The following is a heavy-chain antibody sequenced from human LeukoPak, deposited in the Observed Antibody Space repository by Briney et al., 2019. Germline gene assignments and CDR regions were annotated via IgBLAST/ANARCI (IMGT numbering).Heavy chain of an antibody. CDR2: IYYSGST. Sequence: SETLSLTCTVSGGSISSGDYYWSWIRQPPGKGLEWIGYIYYSGSTYYNPSLKGRVTISVDTSKNQFSLKLSSVTAADTAVYYCARAPTKYQLLPDYWGQGTLVTVSS. CDR1: GGSISSGDYY. J-gene: IGHJ4*02. CDR3: ARAPTKYQLLPDY. D-gene: IGHD2-2*01. V-gene: IGHV4-30-4*01.